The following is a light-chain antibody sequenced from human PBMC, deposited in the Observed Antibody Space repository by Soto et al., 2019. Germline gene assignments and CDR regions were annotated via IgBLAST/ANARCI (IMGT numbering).Light chain of an antibody. CDR3: SSYTSSGTYV. V-gene: IGLV2-14*01. J-gene: IGLJ1*01. Sequence: QSVLAQPASVSGSPGQSITISCTGTSSDVGGYNYVSWYQQHPGKAPKVMIYDASNRPSGVSNRFSGSKSGNTASLTISGLQAEDEADYFCSSYTSSGTYVFGTGNKVTVL. CDR1: SSDVGGYNY. CDR2: DAS.